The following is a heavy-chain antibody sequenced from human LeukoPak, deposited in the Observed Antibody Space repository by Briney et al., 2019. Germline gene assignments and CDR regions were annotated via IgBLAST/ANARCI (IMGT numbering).Heavy chain of an antibody. CDR1: GYSFTSYW. J-gene: IGHJ4*02. CDR2: IYPGDSDT. D-gene: IGHD3-10*01. Sequence: GESLQISCKGSGYSFTSYWIGWVRQLPGKGLEWMGIIYPGDSDTRYSPSFQGQVTISADKSISTAYLQWSSLKASDTAMYYCARQVENYYGSGSYLDYWGQGTLVTVSS. CDR3: ARQVENYYGSGSYLDY. V-gene: IGHV5-51*01.